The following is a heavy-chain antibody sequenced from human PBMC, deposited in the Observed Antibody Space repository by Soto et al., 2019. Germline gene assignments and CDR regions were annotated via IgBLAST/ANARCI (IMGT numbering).Heavy chain of an antibody. D-gene: IGHD2-15*01. CDR1: GGSFSGYY. Sequence: SETLSLTCAVYGGSFSGYYWSWIRQPPGKGLEWIGEINHSGSTNYNPSLKSRVTISVDTSKNQFSLKLSSVTAADTAVYYCARVLGYCSGGSCYGADYWGQGTLVTVSS. CDR2: INHSGST. V-gene: IGHV4-34*01. CDR3: ARVLGYCSGGSCYGADY. J-gene: IGHJ4*02.